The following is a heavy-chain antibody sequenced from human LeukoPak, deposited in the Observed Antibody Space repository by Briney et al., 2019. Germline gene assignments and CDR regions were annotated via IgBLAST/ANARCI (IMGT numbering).Heavy chain of an antibody. Sequence: SVNVSCKPSGGTFSGYAISWVRQAPGQGLEWMGGIIPIFGTANYAQKFQGRVTITADKSTSTAYMELSSLRSEDTAVYYCARDRGSQIISSTSWSLGYWGQGTLVTVSS. CDR3: ARDRGSQIISSTSWSLGY. CDR1: GGTFSGYA. D-gene: IGHD2-2*01. CDR2: IIPIFGTA. J-gene: IGHJ4*02. V-gene: IGHV1-69*06.